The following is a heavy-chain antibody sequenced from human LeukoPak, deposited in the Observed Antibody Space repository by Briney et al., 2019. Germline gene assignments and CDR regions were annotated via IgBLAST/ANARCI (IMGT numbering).Heavy chain of an antibody. J-gene: IGHJ6*02. V-gene: IGHV4-59*01. CDR1: GGSISSYY. CDR2: ISYSGST. Sequence: SETLSLTCTVSGGSISSYYWSWIRQPPGKGLEWIGYISYSGSTNYNPSLKSRVTISVDTSRNQFSLKLSSVTAADTAVYYCARRGMDVWGQGTTVTVSS. CDR3: ARRGMDV.